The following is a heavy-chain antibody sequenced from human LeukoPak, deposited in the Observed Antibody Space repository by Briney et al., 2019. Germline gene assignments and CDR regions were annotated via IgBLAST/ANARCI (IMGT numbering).Heavy chain of an antibody. CDR3: ARVGAPCSGGSCYRYYGMDV. CDR2: IYSGGST. Sequence: GGSLRLSCAASGFTVSSNYMSWVRQAPGKGLEWVSVIYSGGSTYYADSVKGRFTISRDNSKNTLYLQMNSLRAEDTAVYHCARVGAPCSGGSCYRYYGMDVWGQGTTVTVSS. V-gene: IGHV3-66*02. D-gene: IGHD2-15*01. J-gene: IGHJ6*02. CDR1: GFTVSSNY.